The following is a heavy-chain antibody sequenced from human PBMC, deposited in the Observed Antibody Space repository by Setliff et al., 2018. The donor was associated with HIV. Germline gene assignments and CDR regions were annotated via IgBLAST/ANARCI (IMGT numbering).Heavy chain of an antibody. CDR1: GYTFTSYY. V-gene: IGHV1-46*01. Sequence: SCKASGYTFTSYYMHWVRQAPGQGLEWMGIINPSGGSTSYAQKFQGRVTMTRDTSTSTVYMELSSLRSEDTAVYYCARAEIGITVAGAYYGMDVWGQGTTVTVSS. CDR3: ARAEIGITVAGAYYGMDV. D-gene: IGHD6-19*01. J-gene: IGHJ6*02. CDR2: INPSGGST.